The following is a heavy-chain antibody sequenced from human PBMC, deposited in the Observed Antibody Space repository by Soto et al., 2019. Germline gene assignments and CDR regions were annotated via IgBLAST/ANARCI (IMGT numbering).Heavy chain of an antibody. CDR1: GFTFSSYG. CDR2: IWYDGSNK. Sequence: GGSLRLSCAASGFTFSSYGMHWVRQAPGKGLEWVAVIWYDGSNKYYADSVKGRFTISRDNSKNTLYLQMNSLRAEDTAVYYCARDLEEEYYDPYYYYGMDVWGQGTTVTVSS. V-gene: IGHV3-33*01. D-gene: IGHD3-22*01. CDR3: ARDLEEEYYDPYYYYGMDV. J-gene: IGHJ6*02.